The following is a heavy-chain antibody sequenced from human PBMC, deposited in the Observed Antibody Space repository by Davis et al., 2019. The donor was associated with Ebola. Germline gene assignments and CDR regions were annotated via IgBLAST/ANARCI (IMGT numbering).Heavy chain of an antibody. CDR2: INPSGGST. CDR1: GYTFTSYY. J-gene: IGHJ6*02. CDR3: ARGGRRITIFGVAYGMDV. V-gene: IGHV1-46*01. Sequence: ASVKVSCKASGYTFTSYYMHWVRQAPGQGLEWMGIINPSGGSTSYAQKFQGRVTMTRDTSTSTVYMELSSLRSEDTAVYYCARGGRRITIFGVAYGMDVWGQGTTVTVSS. D-gene: IGHD3-3*01.